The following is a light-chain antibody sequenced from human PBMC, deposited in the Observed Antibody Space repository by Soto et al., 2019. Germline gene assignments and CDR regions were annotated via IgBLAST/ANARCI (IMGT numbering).Light chain of an antibody. CDR1: SSDVGVYNY. V-gene: IGLV2-14*01. CDR2: EVS. CDR3: SSSTSSSTYV. Sequence: QSVLAQPASVSGSPGQSITISCTGTSSDVGVYNYVSWYQQHPGKAPKLLIYEVSNRPSGVSNRFSGSKSGNTASLTISGLQTEDEANYSCSSSTSSSTYVFGTGTKVTVL. J-gene: IGLJ1*01.